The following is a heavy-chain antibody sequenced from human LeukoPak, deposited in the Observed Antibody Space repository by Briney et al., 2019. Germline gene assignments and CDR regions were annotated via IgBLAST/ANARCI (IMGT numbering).Heavy chain of an antibody. J-gene: IGHJ4*02. Sequence: GGSLRLSCAASGFTFSNYWMSWVRQAPGKGLEWVAKIKQDGSEKHYVDSVKGRFTISRDNAKNSLYLQMNSLRAEDTAVYYCARVSYSGNYYGFDYWGQGTLVTVSS. V-gene: IGHV3-7*01. D-gene: IGHD1-26*01. CDR2: IKQDGSEK. CDR1: GFTFSNYW. CDR3: ARVSYSGNYYGFDY.